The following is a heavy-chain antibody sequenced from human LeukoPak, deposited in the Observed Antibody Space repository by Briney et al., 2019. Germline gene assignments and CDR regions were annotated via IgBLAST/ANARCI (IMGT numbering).Heavy chain of an antibody. V-gene: IGHV3-7*03. CDR3: ARDQYDTWSRRGNFDS. CDR2: MKLDGSEK. Sequence: GGSLRLSCVASGFTFGKYWMSWVRQARGKGLEWVANMKLDGSEKNYVDSVKGRFTISRDNTKNSLYLQMNSLRAEDTAVFYCARDQYDTWSRRGNFDSWGQGTLVIVSS. CDR1: GFTFGKYW. D-gene: IGHD3-3*01. J-gene: IGHJ4*02.